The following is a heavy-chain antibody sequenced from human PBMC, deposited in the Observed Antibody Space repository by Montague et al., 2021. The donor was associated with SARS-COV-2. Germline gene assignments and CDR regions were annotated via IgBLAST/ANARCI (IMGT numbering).Heavy chain of an antibody. V-gene: IGHV3-15*01. J-gene: IGHJ5*02. CDR1: GFTFSSAW. CDR3: TADFSDTAEQMAQTDL. Sequence: FRSLSCAASGFTFSSAWMTWVRQSPGKGLEWVGRIKSKAVGGAIQYATSVKGRFTISRDDSENTLYLQMDSLTTEDTAVYYCTADFSDTAEQMAQTDLWGQGTLVTVSS. D-gene: IGHD5-24*01. CDR2: IKSKAVGGAI.